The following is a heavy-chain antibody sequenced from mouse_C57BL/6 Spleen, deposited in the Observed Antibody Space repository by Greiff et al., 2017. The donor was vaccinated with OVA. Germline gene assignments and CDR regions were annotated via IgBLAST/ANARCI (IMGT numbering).Heavy chain of an antibody. J-gene: IGHJ1*03. Sequence: QVQLQQSGAELVKPGASVKISCKASGYAFSSYWMNWVKQRPGKGLEWIGQIYPGDGDTNYNGKFKGKATLTADKSSSTAYMQLSSLTSEDSAVYFCASFGGGNYRYFDVWGTGTTVTVSS. CDR1: GYAFSSYW. V-gene: IGHV1-80*01. CDR3: ASFGGGNYRYFDV. D-gene: IGHD2-1*01. CDR2: IYPGDGDT.